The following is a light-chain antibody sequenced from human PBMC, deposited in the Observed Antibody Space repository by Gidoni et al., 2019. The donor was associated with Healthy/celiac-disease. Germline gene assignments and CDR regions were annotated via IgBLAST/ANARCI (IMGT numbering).Light chain of an antibody. CDR1: QSVFYSSNNKNY. Sequence: DIVMTQSPDSRAVSLGERATINCKSSQSVFYSSNNKNYLAWYQQKPGQPPKLLIYWASTRESGVPDRFSGSGSGTDFTLTISSLQAEDVAVYYCQQYYSTPPTFGPGTKVDIK. CDR2: WAS. J-gene: IGKJ3*01. V-gene: IGKV4-1*01. CDR3: QQYYSTPPT.